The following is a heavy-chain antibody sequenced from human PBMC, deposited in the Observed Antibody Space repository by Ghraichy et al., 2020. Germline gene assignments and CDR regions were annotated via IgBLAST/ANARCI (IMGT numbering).Heavy chain of an antibody. CDR1: GGSISSYY. Sequence: SETLSLTCTVSGGSISSYYWSWIRQPPGKGLEWIGYIYYSGSTNYNPSLKSRVTISVYTSKNQFSLKLSSVTAADTAVYYCARGDYGSGSYLSYWGQGTLVTVSS. CDR2: IYYSGST. D-gene: IGHD3-10*01. CDR3: ARGDYGSGSYLSY. V-gene: IGHV4-59*01. J-gene: IGHJ4*02.